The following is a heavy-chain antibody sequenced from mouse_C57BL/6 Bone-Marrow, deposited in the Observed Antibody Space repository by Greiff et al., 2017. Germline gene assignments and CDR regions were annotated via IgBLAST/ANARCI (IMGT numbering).Heavy chain of an antibody. J-gene: IGHJ3*01. Sequence: QVQLKQPGAELVMPGASVKLSCKASGYTFTSYWMHWVKQRPGQGLEWIGEIDPSDSYTNYNQEFKGKSTLTVDKSSSTAYMQLSSLTSEDSAVYYCANLLAYWGQGTLVTVSA. CDR1: GYTFTSYW. V-gene: IGHV1-69*01. CDR2: IDPSDSYT. CDR3: ANLLAY.